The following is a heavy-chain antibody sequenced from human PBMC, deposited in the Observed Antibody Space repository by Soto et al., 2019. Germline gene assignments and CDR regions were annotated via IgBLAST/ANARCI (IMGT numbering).Heavy chain of an antibody. CDR1: GFTFTSSA. V-gene: IGHV1-58*01. Sequence: GASVKVSCKASGFTFTSSAVQWVRQARGQRLEWIGWIVVGSGNTNYAQKFQERVTITRDMSTSTAYMELSSLRSEDTAVYYCAADPLCDGYDCYYYGMDVWGQGTTVTVSS. J-gene: IGHJ6*02. CDR2: IVVGSGNT. D-gene: IGHD5-12*01. CDR3: AADPLCDGYDCYYYGMDV.